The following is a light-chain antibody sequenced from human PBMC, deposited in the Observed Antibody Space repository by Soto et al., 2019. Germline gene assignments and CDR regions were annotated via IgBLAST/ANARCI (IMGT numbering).Light chain of an antibody. V-gene: IGKV3-15*01. J-gene: IGKJ1*01. CDR2: GAS. CDR3: QQYNIWPRT. Sequence: EIVMTQSPATLSVSPGERATLSCRASQSVSNTLAWYQQKPGQAPRLLIYGASTRATGIPARFSGSGCGTEFTITISSLQSEDFAVYYCQQYNIWPRTFGQGTKVEIK. CDR1: QSVSNT.